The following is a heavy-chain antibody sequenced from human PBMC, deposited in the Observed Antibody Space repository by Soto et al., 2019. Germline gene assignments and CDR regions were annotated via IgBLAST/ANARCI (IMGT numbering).Heavy chain of an antibody. CDR1: GFTFSSYA. J-gene: IGHJ6*02. Sequence: GGSLRLSCAASGFTFSSYAMSWVRQAPGKGLEWVSAISYSGSTTYYADSVKGRFTISRDNSKNTLYLQMNSLRAEDTAVYYCAKRGSSGWEHGMDVWGQGTTVTVSS. CDR2: ISYSGSTT. V-gene: IGHV3-23*01. CDR3: AKRGSSGWEHGMDV. D-gene: IGHD6-19*01.